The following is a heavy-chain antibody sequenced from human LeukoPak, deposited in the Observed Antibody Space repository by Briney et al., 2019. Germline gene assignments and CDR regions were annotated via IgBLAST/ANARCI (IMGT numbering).Heavy chain of an antibody. V-gene: IGHV1-69*13. CDR2: IIPIFGTA. J-gene: IGHJ4*02. CDR1: GGTFSSYA. Sequence: SVKVSCKASGGTFSSYAISWVRQAPGQGLEWMGGIIPIFGTANYAQKFQGRVTITADESTSTAYMELSSLRSEDTAVYYCARAPVGDGYDTLTGYPPFYYFDYWGQGTLVTVSS. CDR3: ARAPVGDGYDTLTGYPPFYYFDY. D-gene: IGHD3-9*01.